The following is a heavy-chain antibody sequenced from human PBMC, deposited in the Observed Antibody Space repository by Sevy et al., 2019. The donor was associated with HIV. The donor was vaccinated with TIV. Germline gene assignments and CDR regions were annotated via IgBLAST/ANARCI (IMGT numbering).Heavy chain of an antibody. CDR1: GFAFYEYS. CDR2: LCFGCGKI. J-gene: IGHJ4*02. CDR3: AREGCSRPHDY. Sequence: GGSLRLSCAASGFAFYEYSMSWIRQAPGKGLEWVATLCFGCGKINYADSVKGRFTISRDNSKNSLYLQMDNLRVEDTALYYCAREGCSRPHDYWGQGTRVTVSS. V-gene: IGHV3-23*01. D-gene: IGHD2-8*01.